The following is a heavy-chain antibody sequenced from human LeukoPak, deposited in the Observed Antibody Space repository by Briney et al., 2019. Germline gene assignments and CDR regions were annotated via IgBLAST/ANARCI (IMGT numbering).Heavy chain of an antibody. D-gene: IGHD5-24*01. CDR1: GGSINSYY. Sequence: SETLSLTCTVSGGSINSYYWSWIRQPPGKGLECIGHIYYTGSTYYKPSLESRVTISVDTAKNQISLKLSSVTAADTAVYYCAREGLMATFDYWGQGTLVTVSS. J-gene: IGHJ4*02. CDR2: IYYTGST. V-gene: IGHV4-59*01. CDR3: AREGLMATFDY.